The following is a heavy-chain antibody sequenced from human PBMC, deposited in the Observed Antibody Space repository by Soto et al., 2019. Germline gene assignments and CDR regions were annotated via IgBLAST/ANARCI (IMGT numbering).Heavy chain of an antibody. CDR3: ARDPTAYYEFGSGDLIGYYGMDG. CDR2: VSRYKGKT. D-gene: IGHD3-3*01. Sequence: GPVEGSRKGSGYTFTSHGISWGRPGPGQGVEWMGWVSRYKGKTKYAQKLQGRVTMTTDTSISTAYMELSRLRSDDTAVYYCARDPTAYYEFGSGDLIGYYGMDGWGQGTTVTVYS. V-gene: IGHV1-18*01. J-gene: IGHJ6*02. CDR1: GYTFTSHG.